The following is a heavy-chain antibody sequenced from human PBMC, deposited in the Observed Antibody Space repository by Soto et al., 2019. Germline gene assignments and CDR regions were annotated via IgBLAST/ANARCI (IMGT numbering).Heavy chain of an antibody. CDR3: ARGMIPVVRRYFDY. D-gene: IGHD2-15*01. J-gene: IGHJ4*02. CDR1: GGSVSSGGYY. V-gene: IGHV4-61*08. Sequence: QVQLQESGPGLVKPSETLSLTCNVSGGSVSSGGYYWNWIRQPPGKGLEWIGHIHYSGSTNYNPSRKSRVTLSVDTSKNQFSLKLNSVTAADTAIYYCARGMIPVVRRYFDYWGQGTLVTVSS. CDR2: IHYSGST.